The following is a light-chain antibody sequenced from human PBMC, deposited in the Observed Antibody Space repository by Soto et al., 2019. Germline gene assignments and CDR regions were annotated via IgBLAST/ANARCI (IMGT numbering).Light chain of an antibody. CDR2: GAT. Sequence: GDRVTITCRASQTISSGLAWYQQNPGKAPKLLIYGATNLHTGVPSRFSGSGSGTDFTLTISSLQPEDFATYYCLQDHNYPWTFGQGTKVDIK. J-gene: IGKJ1*01. V-gene: IGKV1-6*01. CDR3: LQDHNYPWT. CDR1: QTISSG.